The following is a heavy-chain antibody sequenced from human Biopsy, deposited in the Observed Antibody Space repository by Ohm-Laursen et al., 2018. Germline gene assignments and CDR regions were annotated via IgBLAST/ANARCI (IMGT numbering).Heavy chain of an antibody. V-gene: IGHV1-2*02. CDR3: ARVPAYPSIDGYYGLDL. CDR1: GYTFAGYY. D-gene: IGHD2-15*01. CDR2: INPNSGNA. Sequence: GASVKVSCKASGYTFAGYYLPWVRQAPGHGLEWLGWINPNSGNANYAQSFQGRLTVTRDTSITTAYMELTSLTSDDTAIYYCARVPAYPSIDGYYGLDLWGQGTTVIVSS. J-gene: IGHJ6*02.